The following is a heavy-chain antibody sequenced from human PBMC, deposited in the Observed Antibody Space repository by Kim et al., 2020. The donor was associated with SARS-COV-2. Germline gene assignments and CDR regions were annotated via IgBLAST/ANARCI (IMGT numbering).Heavy chain of an antibody. CDR1: GFTFDDYA. D-gene: IGHD3-22*01. J-gene: IGHJ6*03. CDR3: TKEQNYYDSSHDYYR. CDR2: ISWNSGSI. V-gene: IGHV3-9*01. Sequence: GGSLRLSCAASGFTFDDYAMHWVRQAPGKGLEWVSGISWNSGSIGYADSVKGRFTISRDNAKNSLYLQMNSLRAEDTALYYCTKEQNYYDSSHDYYR.